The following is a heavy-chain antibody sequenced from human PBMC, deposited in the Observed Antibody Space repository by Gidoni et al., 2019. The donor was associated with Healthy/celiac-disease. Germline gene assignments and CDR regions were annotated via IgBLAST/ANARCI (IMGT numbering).Heavy chain of an antibody. D-gene: IGHD6-6*01. V-gene: IGHV4-61*02. Sequence: QVQLQESGPGLVQPSQTLSLTCTVSGGSISRGSYYWSWIRQPAGKGLEWIGRIYTSGSTNYNPSLKSRVTISVDTSKNQFSLKLSSVTAADTAVYYCARVEGSIAARSNREWRAFDIWGQGTMVTVSS. J-gene: IGHJ3*02. CDR2: IYTSGST. CDR3: ARVEGSIAARSNREWRAFDI. CDR1: GGSISRGSYY.